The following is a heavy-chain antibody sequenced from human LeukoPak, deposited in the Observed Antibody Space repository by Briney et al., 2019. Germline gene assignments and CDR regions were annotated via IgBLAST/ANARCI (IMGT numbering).Heavy chain of an antibody. CDR1: GGSISSGDYY. CDR3: ARQRVEQLAAPYFDY. CDR2: IYYSGST. D-gene: IGHD6-13*01. V-gene: IGHV4-30-4*01. J-gene: IGHJ4*02. Sequence: SQTLSLTCTVSGGSISSGDYYWSWIRQPPGKGLEWIGYIYYSGSTYYNPSLKSRVTISVDTSKNQFSLKLSSVTAADTAVYYCARQRVEQLAAPYFDYWGQGTLVTVSS.